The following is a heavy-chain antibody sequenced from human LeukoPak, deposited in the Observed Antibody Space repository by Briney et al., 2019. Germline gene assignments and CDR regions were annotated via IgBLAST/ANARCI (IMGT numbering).Heavy chain of an antibody. Sequence: PSETLSLTCAVYGGSFSGYYRSWIRQPPGKGLDWIGEINHSGSNNYNPSLKSRVTISVDTSKNQFSLKLSSVTAADTAVYYCARGGIFGVVFRFDYWGQGTLVTVSS. CDR3: ARGGIFGVVFRFDY. V-gene: IGHV4-34*01. D-gene: IGHD3-3*01. CDR2: INHSGSN. J-gene: IGHJ4*02. CDR1: GGSFSGYY.